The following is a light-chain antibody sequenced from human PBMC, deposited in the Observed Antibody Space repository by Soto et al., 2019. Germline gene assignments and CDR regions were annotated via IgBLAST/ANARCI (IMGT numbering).Light chain of an antibody. Sequence: QSALTQPASVSGSPGQSITISCTGTSSDVGDYNSVSWYQQHPGKAPKLMIFEVSNRPSGVSNRFSGSKSGNTASLTISGLQAEDEADYYFSSYTGSRGYVFGTGTKLTVL. CDR2: EVS. CDR1: SSDVGDYNS. CDR3: SSYTGSRGYV. J-gene: IGLJ1*01. V-gene: IGLV2-14*01.